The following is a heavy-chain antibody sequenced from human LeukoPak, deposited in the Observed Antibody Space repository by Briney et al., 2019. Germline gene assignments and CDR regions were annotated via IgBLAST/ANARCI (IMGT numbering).Heavy chain of an antibody. CDR3: AKDLEFLTPYIDY. J-gene: IGHJ4*02. V-gene: IGHV3-30*04. CDR2: ISYDGSNK. CDR1: GFTFSSYA. Sequence: GGSLRLSCAASGFTFSSYAMHWVRQAPGKGLEWVAVISYDGSNKYYADSVKGRFTISRDNSKNTLYLQMNSLRAEDTAVYYCAKDLEFLTPYIDYWGQGTLVTVSS. D-gene: IGHD1-1*01.